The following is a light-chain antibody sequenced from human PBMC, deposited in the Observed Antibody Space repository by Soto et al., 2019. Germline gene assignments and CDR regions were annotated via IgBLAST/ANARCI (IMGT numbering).Light chain of an antibody. V-gene: IGKV3D-15*01. CDR3: QQYDDWLRLT. Sequence: EIVMTQSPATLSVSPGERATLSCRASQSVNIYLAWYQQKPGQAPRLLIFGASSRATGIPARFSGSGYGTEFNLTISSLQSEDFAVYFCQQYDDWLRLTAGGGTKVEIK. CDR2: GAS. CDR1: QSVNIY. J-gene: IGKJ4*01.